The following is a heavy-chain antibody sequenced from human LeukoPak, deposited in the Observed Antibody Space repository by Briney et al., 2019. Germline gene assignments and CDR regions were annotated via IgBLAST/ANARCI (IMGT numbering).Heavy chain of an antibody. CDR1: GGSFSGYY. D-gene: IGHD6-13*01. Sequence: PSETLSLTCAVYGGSFSGYYWSGIRQPPGKVLEWIGEINHSGSTNYNPSLKSRVTISVDTSKNQFSLKLSSVTAADTAVYYCAPSAAAGTRFDSWGQGTLVTVSS. CDR3: APSAAAGTRFDS. J-gene: IGHJ4*02. V-gene: IGHV4-34*01. CDR2: INHSGST.